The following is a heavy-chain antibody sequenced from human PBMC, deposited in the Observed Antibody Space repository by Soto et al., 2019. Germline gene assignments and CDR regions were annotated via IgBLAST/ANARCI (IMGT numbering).Heavy chain of an antibody. CDR2: SSGSGGST. J-gene: IGHJ5*02. Sequence: GGSLRLSCAASGFTLSSYAMSWVRQAQGKGLEWVSASSGSGGSTYYADSVKGRFTISRDNSKNTLYLQMSILRAEDTAVYYCAKCSGFKNWFDPWGPGTLVTVSS. V-gene: IGHV3-23*01. CDR3: AKCSGFKNWFDP. CDR1: GFTLSSYA. D-gene: IGHD2-15*01.